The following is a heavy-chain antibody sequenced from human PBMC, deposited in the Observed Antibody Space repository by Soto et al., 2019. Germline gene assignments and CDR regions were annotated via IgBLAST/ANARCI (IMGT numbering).Heavy chain of an antibody. Sequence: SGPTLVNPTQTLTLTCTFSGFSLSTSEVGVGWIRQPPGKALEWLAIIYWDDDKRYSPSLQSRLTITKDTSKNQVVLTMTNMDPVDTATYFCAHSKNSADDPNDAFDIWGQGTMVTV. CDR3: AHSKNSADDPNDAFDI. D-gene: IGHD5-12*01. J-gene: IGHJ3*02. CDR2: IYWDDDK. CDR1: GFSLSTSEVG. V-gene: IGHV2-5*02.